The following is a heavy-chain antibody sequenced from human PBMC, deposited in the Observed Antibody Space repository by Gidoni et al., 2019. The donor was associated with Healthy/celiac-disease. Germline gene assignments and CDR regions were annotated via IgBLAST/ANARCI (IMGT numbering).Heavy chain of an antibody. CDR3: ARTRDYWFDP. CDR2: IYTSGST. CDR1: GGSISSGSYY. D-gene: IGHD2-2*01. J-gene: IGHJ5*02. Sequence: QVQLQESGQGLVKPSQTLSLTCTVSGGSISSGSYYWSWIRQPAGKGLEWIGRIYTSGSTNYNPSLKSRVTISVDTSKNQFSLKLSSVTAADTAVYYCARTRDYWFDPWGQGTLVTVSS. V-gene: IGHV4-61*02.